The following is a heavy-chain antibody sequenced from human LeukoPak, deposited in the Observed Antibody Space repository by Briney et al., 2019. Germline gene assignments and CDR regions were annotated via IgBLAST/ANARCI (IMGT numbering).Heavy chain of an antibody. J-gene: IGHJ4*02. V-gene: IGHV1-18*01. D-gene: IGHD3-16*02. Sequence: GASVKVSCKASGYSFNSYGIGWVRQAPGQGLEWMGWISAYDGDTHYAPKFQGRVIMSIDTSTSTAYMELRSLTSDDTAVYYCGRLAAYHLLSSLDYWGQGTLVSVSS. CDR1: GYSFNSYG. CDR3: GRLAAYHLLSSLDY. CDR2: ISAYDGDT.